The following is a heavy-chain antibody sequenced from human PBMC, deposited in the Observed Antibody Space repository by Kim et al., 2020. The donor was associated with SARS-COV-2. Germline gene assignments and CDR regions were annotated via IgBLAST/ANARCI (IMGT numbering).Heavy chain of an antibody. V-gene: IGHV3-48*02. D-gene: IGHD2-15*01. CDR1: GFTFSSYS. J-gene: IGHJ6*02. CDR2: ISSSSSTI. Sequence: GGSLRLSCAASGFTFSSYSMNWVRQAPGKGLEWVSYISSSSSTIYYADSVKGRFTISRDNAKNSLYLQMNSLRDEDTAVYYCARDPGYCSGGSCYSNYYYGMDVWGQGTTVTVSS. CDR3: ARDPGYCSGGSCYSNYYYGMDV.